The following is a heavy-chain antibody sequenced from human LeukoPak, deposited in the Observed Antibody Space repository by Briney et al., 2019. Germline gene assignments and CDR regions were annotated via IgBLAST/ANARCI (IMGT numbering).Heavy chain of an antibody. CDR2: ISSSGSSI. CDR1: GFTFSSYE. Sequence: PGGSLRLSCAASGFTFSSYEMNWVRQAPGKGLEWVSYISSSGSSIYYADSVKGRFTISRDNSKNTLYLQMNSLRAEDTAVYYCAKDLGTVGATNPDYWGQGTLVTVSS. V-gene: IGHV3-48*03. D-gene: IGHD1-26*01. CDR3: AKDLGTVGATNPDY. J-gene: IGHJ4*02.